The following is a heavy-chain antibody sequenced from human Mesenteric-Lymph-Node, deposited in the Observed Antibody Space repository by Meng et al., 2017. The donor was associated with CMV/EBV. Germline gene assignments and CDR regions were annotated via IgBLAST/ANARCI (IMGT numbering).Heavy chain of an antibody. CDR1: GFTFSSYN. Sequence: GESLKISCAASGFTFSSYNMNWVRQAPGKGLEWVSSISPIDNYVYYADSVQGRFTISRDNAKNSLYLQVNSLRDEDSAVYYCARGRGSCTSSRCYVNFDNWGQGTRVTVSS. D-gene: IGHD2-2*01. CDR3: ARGRGSCTSSRCYVNFDN. V-gene: IGHV3-21*01. CDR2: ISPIDNYV. J-gene: IGHJ4*02.